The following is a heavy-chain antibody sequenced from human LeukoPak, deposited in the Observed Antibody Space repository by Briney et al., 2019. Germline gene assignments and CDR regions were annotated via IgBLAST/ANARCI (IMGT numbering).Heavy chain of an antibody. D-gene: IGHD2-2*01. V-gene: IGHV6-1*01. CDR1: GDSVSINSAA. J-gene: IGHJ4*02. CDR2: TYYRSKWYN. Sequence: SQTLSLTFAISGDSVSINSAAWNWIRQSPSRGLEWLGRTYYRSKWYNDYAVSVKSRITINSDTSKNQFSLQLNSVTPDDTAVYYCARAEIVILPAALDCWGQATPVTVSS. CDR3: ARAEIVILPAALDC.